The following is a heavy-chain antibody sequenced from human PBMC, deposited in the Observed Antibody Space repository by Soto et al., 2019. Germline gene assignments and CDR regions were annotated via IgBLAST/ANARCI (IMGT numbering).Heavy chain of an antibody. V-gene: IGHV3-23*01. Sequence: EVQLLESGGGLVQPGGSLRLSCAASGFTFSSYAMSWVRQAPGKGLEWVSAISGSGGSTYYADSVKGRFTISRDNSKNTLYLQINSLRAEDTAVYYCAKDPRRYCSSTSCSRAYYFDYWGQGTLVTVSS. J-gene: IGHJ4*02. CDR2: ISGSGGST. CDR3: AKDPRRYCSSTSCSRAYYFDY. CDR1: GFTFSSYA. D-gene: IGHD2-2*01.